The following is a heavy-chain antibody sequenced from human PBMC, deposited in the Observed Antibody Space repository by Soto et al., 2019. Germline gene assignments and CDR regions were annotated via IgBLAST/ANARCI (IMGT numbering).Heavy chain of an antibody. CDR2: ISSSSSYI. CDR1: GFTFSDYS. CDR3: ARPAYNWAGVDY. Sequence: AGGSPRLSCAASGFTFSDYSMNWVRQAPGKGLEWVSSISSSSSYIYYADSVKGRFTISRDNAQNSPYLQMNSLRAEDTAVYYCARPAYNWAGVDYWGRET. V-gene: IGHV3-21*01. D-gene: IGHD1-1*01. J-gene: IGHJ4*02.